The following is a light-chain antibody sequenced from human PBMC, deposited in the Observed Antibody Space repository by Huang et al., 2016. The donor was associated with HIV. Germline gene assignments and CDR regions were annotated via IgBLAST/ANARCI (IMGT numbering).Light chain of an antibody. Sequence: DIQMTQSPSSLSASVGDRVTITGRASQGIANYLAWYQQKPGKVPKLLIYAASTVQSGVPSRFSGSGSGTDFTLTISSLQPEDVATYYCQKYHSAPFTFGPGTKVDIK. J-gene: IGKJ3*01. V-gene: IGKV1-27*01. CDR2: AAS. CDR3: QKYHSAPFT. CDR1: QGIANY.